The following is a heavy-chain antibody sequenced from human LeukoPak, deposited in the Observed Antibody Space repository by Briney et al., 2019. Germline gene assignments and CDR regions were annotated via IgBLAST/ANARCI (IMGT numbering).Heavy chain of an antibody. D-gene: IGHD1-26*01. CDR3: VKGGSEGGHY. J-gene: IGHJ4*02. CDR1: GSRFSGIA. V-gene: IGHV3-64D*09. CDR2: ISSNGAGT. Sequence: GGSLRLAWSLSGSRFSGIAMRGVRQAPGKGLEYVSAISSNGAGTYYVDSVKGRFTISRDNSKKTLYLQMSSLRLEDTVLYHRVKGGSEGGHYWGQGTLVTVSS.